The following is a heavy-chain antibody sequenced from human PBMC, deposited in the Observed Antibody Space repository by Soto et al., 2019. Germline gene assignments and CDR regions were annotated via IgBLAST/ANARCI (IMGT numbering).Heavy chain of an antibody. CDR2: IHDSGST. V-gene: IGHV4-61*01. CDR1: GGSVSTTSSY. J-gene: IGHJ4*02. D-gene: IGHD1-26*01. CDR3: ERAWEHFDFDF. Sequence: KAXGTLSLTCTVSGGSVSTTSSYWSWIRQPPGKGLEWIGYIHDSGSTNYNPSLKSRATISVDTSKNQFSLKLSSVTAADTVVYYCERAWEHFDFDFWGQGTLVTVSS.